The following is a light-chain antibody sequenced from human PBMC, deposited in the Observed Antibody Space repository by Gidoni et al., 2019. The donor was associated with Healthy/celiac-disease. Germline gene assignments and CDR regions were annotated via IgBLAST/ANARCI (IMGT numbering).Light chain of an antibody. J-gene: IGLJ3*02. CDR2: EDN. CDR3: QSYDSSTWV. Sequence: NFMLTQPHSVSEHPGKTVTISCTRSSGSIASNYVQWYQQRPGSAPTTVIYEDNQRPSGVPDRFSGSIDSSSNSASLTISGLKTEDEADYYCQSYDSSTWVFGGGTKLTVL. V-gene: IGLV6-57*04. CDR1: SGSIASNY.